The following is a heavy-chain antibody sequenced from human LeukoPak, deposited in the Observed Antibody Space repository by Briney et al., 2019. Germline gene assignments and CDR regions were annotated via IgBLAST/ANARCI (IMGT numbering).Heavy chain of an antibody. V-gene: IGHV3-23*01. D-gene: IGHD6-19*01. J-gene: IGHJ4*02. CDR1: GFTFRSYA. CDR3: AKGSAVADIYLDY. CDR2: MSASGAGT. Sequence: GGSLRLSCAAAGFTFRSYAMNWVRQGPGKGLEWVSTMSASGAGTYYADSVKGRFTISRDNSKNTLYLQMNSLRAEDTAVYYCAKGSAVADIYLDYWGQGTLVTVSS.